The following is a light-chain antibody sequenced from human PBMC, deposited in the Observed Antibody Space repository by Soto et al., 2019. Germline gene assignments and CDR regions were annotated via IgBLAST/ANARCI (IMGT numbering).Light chain of an antibody. CDR2: LNSDGSH. V-gene: IGLV4-69*01. Sequence: QPVLTKSPSASASLGASVKLTCTLSSGHSSYAIAWHQQQPEKGPRYLMKLNSDGSHSKGDGIPDRFSGSSSGAGRYLTISSLQSEDEADYYCQTWGTDIVVFGGGTKVTVL. CDR1: SGHSSYA. CDR3: QTWGTDIVV. J-gene: IGLJ2*01.